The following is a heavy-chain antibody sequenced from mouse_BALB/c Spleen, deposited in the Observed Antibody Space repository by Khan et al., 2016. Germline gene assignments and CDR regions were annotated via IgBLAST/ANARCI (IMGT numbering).Heavy chain of an antibody. CDR1: GYTFTDHA. D-gene: IGHD1-1*01. Sequence: QVQLKPSDAELVKPGASVKISCKASGYTFTDHAVHWVRQKPEQGLEWIGYISPGNGDIKYNERFKGKATLTAEKSSSTAYMQRNCLTSEDSAVYFCKGVYYGLNLDYWRQGTALTVSS. CDR3: KGVYYGLNLDY. CDR2: ISPGNGDI. V-gene: IGHV1S53*02. J-gene: IGHJ2*01.